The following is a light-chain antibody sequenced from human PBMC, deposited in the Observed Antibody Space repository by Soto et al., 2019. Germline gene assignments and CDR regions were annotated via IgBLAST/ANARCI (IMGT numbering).Light chain of an antibody. V-gene: IGKV3-20*01. CDR1: QSVSSAY. Sequence: EIVLTQSPGTLSLSPGEGATLSCRASQSVSSAYIAWYQQKPGQAPRLLIYASSTRATGIPDRFSGSGSGTGFTLTISRLEPEDFAVYYCHQYGSSPRTFGQGTK. CDR2: ASS. J-gene: IGKJ2*01. CDR3: HQYGSSPRT.